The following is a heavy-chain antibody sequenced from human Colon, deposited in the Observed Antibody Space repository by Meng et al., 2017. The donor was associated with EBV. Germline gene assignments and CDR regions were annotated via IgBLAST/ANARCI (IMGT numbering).Heavy chain of an antibody. CDR1: GGSISSGDYY. Sequence: QVPLPLSGPGLVQPSQTLSLTCTVSGGSISSGDYYWSWIRQPPGKGLEWIGYIYYSGSTYSNASLKSRVTISIDRSKNQFSLKLSSVTAADTAVYYCARDRKHYGERGWFDPWGQGTQVTVSS. D-gene: IGHD4-17*01. CDR3: ARDRKHYGERGWFDP. CDR2: IYYSGST. V-gene: IGHV4-30-4*01. J-gene: IGHJ5*02.